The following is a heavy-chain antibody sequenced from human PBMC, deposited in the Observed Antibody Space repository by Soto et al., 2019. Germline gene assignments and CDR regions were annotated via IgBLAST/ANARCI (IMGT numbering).Heavy chain of an antibody. CDR3: ARQDGSIAAPVH. CDR1: GGSISSSSYY. J-gene: IGHJ4*02. Sequence: SETLSLTCTVSGGSISSSSYYWGWIRQPPGKGLEWIGSIYYSGSTYYNPSLKSRVTISVDTSKNQFSLKLSSVTAADTAVYYCARQDGSIAAPVHWGQGTLVTVSS. D-gene: IGHD6-6*01. CDR2: IYYSGST. V-gene: IGHV4-39*01.